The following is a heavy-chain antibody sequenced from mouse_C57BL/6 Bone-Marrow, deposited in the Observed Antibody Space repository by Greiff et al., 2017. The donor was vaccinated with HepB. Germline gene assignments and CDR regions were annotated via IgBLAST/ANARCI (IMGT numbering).Heavy chain of an antibody. V-gene: IGHV1-76*01. CDR3: ARGEDYDGGGFDY. CDR2: IYPGSGNT. Sequence: QVQLKESGAELVRPGASVKLSCKASGYTFTDYYINWVKQRPGQGLEWIARIYPGSGNTYYNEKFKGKATLTAAKSSSTAYMQLCSLTTEDSAVYFCARGEDYDGGGFDYWGQGTTLTVSS. D-gene: IGHD2-4*01. CDR1: GYTFTDYY. J-gene: IGHJ2*01.